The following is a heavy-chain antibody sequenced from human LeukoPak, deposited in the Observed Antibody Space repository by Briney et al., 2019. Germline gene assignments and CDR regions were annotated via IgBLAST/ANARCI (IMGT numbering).Heavy chain of an antibody. CDR1: GFTFSSYA. CDR3: AKVGHIVATICYFDY. CDR2: ISGGGGST. J-gene: IGHJ4*02. Sequence: GGSLRLSCAASGFTFSSYAMSWVRQAPGKGLGWVSAISGGGGSTYYADSVKGRFTISRDNSKNTLYLQMNSLRAEDTAVYYCAKVGHIVATICYFDYWGQGTLVTVSS. V-gene: IGHV3-23*01. D-gene: IGHD5-12*01.